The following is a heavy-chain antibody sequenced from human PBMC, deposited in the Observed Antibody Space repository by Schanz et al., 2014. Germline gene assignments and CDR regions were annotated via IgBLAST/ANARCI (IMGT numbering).Heavy chain of an antibody. CDR3: AGAFDSSGYYFDE. J-gene: IGHJ4*02. V-gene: IGHV1-8*01. D-gene: IGHD3-22*01. Sequence: QVQLIQSGAEAKKPGASVKASCTASGYTFTSYDINWVRQAPGQGLEWLGWMNPNSGNPGFAQKCRGRVTVTSDTSTSTVYMELSGLRSEDTAVYYCAGAFDSSGYYFDEWGQGTLVTVSS. CDR1: GYTFTSYD. CDR2: MNPNSGNP.